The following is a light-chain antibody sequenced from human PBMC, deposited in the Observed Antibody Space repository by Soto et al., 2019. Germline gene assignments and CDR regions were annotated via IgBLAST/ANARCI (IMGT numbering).Light chain of an antibody. CDR3: QQYRDYPLT. CDR2: AAS. J-gene: IGKJ4*01. Sequence: DIQMTQSPSSLSPSVGDRVTITCRASQDIRNDLVWIQQKPGRAPKSLIYAASSLQSGVPLRFRGSGSGTDFTLIIDDLQPEDFATYYCQQYRDYPLTFGGGTRVEIK. V-gene: IGKV1-16*01. CDR1: QDIRND.